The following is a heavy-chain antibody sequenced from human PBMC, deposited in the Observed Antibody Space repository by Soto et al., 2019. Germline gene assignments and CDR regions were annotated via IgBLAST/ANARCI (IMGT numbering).Heavy chain of an antibody. CDR1: GASISYGGFS. CDR3: ARGGGYDSFDY. Sequence: PSETLSLTCTVSGASISYGGFSWSWIRQSPGKGLELIGYISHLENTYLHPSFKSRLTMSIDRTRNQFSLKLSSVTAADMAVYYYARGGGYDSFDYWGQGVLVTVSS. CDR2: ISHLENT. V-gene: IGHV4-30-2*06. D-gene: IGHD5-12*01. J-gene: IGHJ4*02.